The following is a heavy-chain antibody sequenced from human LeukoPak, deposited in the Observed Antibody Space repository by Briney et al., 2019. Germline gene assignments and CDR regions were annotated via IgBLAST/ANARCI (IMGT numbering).Heavy chain of an antibody. V-gene: IGHV4-34*01. CDR1: SGSIGSYY. J-gene: IGHJ6*03. CDR3: ARHPGYYYYYMDV. CDR2: INHSGST. Sequence: SETLSLTCTVSSGSIGSYYWSWIRQPPGKGLEWIGEINHSGSTNYNPSLKSRVTISVDTSKNQFSLKLSSVTAADTAVYYCARHPGYYYYYMDVWGKGTTVTISS.